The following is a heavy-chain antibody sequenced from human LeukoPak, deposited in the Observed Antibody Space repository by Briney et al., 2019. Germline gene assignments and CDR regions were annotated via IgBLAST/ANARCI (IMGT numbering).Heavy chain of an antibody. CDR2: INHSGST. J-gene: IGHJ4*02. V-gene: IGHV4-34*01. Sequence: SETLSLTCAVYGGSFSGYYWSWIRQPPGKGLEWIGEINHSGSTNYNPSLKSRVTISVDTSKNQFSLKLSSVTAADTAVYYCARRKAYCGGDCYYYFDYWGQGTLVTVSS. CDR3: ARRKAYCGGDCYYYFDY. D-gene: IGHD2-21*02. CDR1: GGSFSGYY.